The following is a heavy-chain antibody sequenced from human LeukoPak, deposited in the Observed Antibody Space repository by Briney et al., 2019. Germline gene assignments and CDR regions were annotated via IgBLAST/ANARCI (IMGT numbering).Heavy chain of an antibody. V-gene: IGHV1-69*13. CDR1: GGTFSSYA. D-gene: IGHD3-10*01. J-gene: IGHJ4*02. Sequence: ASVKVSCKASGGTFSSYAISWVRQAPGQGLEWMGGIIPIFGTANYAQKFQGRVTITADESTSTAYMELSSLRSEDTAVYYCACMVRGVIDYWGQGTLVTVSS. CDR3: ACMVRGVIDY. CDR2: IIPIFGTA.